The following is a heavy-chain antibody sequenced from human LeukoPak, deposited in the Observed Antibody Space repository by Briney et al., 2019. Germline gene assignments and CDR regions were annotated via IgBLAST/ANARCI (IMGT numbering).Heavy chain of an antibody. J-gene: IGHJ6*02. V-gene: IGHV3-7*03. CDR1: GFTFSSYW. CDR2: IKEDGSEK. CDR3: AKDASPVYYYGMDV. Sequence: GGSLRLSCAASGFTFSSYWMSWVRQAPGKGLEWVANIKEDGSEKYYVDSVKGRFTISRDNAKNSLYLQMNSLRAEDTALYYCAKDASPVYYYGMDVWGQGTTVTVSS.